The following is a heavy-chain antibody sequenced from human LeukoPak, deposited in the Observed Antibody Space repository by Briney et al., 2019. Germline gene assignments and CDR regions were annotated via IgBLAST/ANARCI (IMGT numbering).Heavy chain of an antibody. J-gene: IGHJ4*02. Sequence: GESLKISCKGSGYSFPSYWIAWVRQMPGKGLEWLGIIYPRDSDTRYSPSFQGQGTISVDKSISTAYLQWSSLKASDTAIYYCARQDGSARYYFDFWGQGTLVTVSS. CDR2: IYPRDSDT. CDR1: GYSFPSYW. V-gene: IGHV5-51*01. D-gene: IGHD5-24*01. CDR3: ARQDGSARYYFDF.